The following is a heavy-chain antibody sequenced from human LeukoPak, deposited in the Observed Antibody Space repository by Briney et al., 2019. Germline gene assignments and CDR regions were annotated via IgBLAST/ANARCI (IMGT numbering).Heavy chain of an antibody. CDR3: ARDRRGIAASGTFGVEDY. V-gene: IGHV1-46*01. CDR1: GYTFSSYY. Sequence: ASVKVSCKASGYTFSSYYMHWVGQAPGHRLEWMGIINPSGGSTSYAQKFQGRVTMTRDTSTSTVYMELSSLRSEDTAVYYCARDRRGIAASGTFGVEDYWGQGTLVTVS. J-gene: IGHJ4*02. CDR2: INPSGGST. D-gene: IGHD6-13*01.